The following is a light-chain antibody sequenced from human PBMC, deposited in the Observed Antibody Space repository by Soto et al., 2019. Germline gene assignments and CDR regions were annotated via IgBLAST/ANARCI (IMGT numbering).Light chain of an antibody. V-gene: IGKV1-5*01. CDR1: QSISSW. CDR2: DVS. CDR3: QQCNSYSWT. J-gene: IGKJ1*01. Sequence: DIQMTQSPSTLSASVGDRVTITCRASQSISSWLAWYQQKPGKAPKLLIYDVSSLESGVPSRFSGSGSGTEFTLTISSLQPDDSATYYCQQCNSYSWTFGQGTKVDIK.